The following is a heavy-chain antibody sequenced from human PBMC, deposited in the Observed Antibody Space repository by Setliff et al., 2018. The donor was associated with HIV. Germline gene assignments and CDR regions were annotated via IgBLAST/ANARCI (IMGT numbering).Heavy chain of an antibody. J-gene: IGHJ4*02. Sequence: ASVKVSCKASGYIFSSYGITWVRQAPGQGLEWMGWISAYSGNTNYAQKLQGRVTMTTDTSTNTASMELRRLRSNDTAVYYCARGSAYWDFDYWGQGTLVTVSS. CDR1: GYIFSSYG. CDR3: ARGSAYWDFDY. CDR2: ISAYSGNT. V-gene: IGHV1-18*01. D-gene: IGHD2-8*02.